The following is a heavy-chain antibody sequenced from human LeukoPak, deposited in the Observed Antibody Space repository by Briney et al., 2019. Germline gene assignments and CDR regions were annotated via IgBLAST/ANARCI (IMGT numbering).Heavy chain of an antibody. V-gene: IGHV3-30*02. D-gene: IGHD2-21*02. Sequence: YYADSVKGRFTISRDNSKNTLYLQMNSLRAEDTAVYYCAKAQIYCGGDCRNPDYYYYGMDVWGQGTTVTVSS. J-gene: IGHJ6*02. CDR3: AKAQIYCGGDCRNPDYYYYGMDV.